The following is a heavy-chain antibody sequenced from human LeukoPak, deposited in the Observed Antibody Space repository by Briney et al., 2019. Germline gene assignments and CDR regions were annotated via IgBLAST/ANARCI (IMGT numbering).Heavy chain of an antibody. J-gene: IGHJ4*02. Sequence: PGGSLRLSCAASGFTFSNYAMSWVRQAPGRGLEWVSAISGSSGLTYYADSVKGRFTISRDDSKNTLFLQTNSLRAEDTAVYYCARRGESASYGDYRFDYWGQGTLVTVSS. CDR3: ARRGESASYGDYRFDY. CDR1: GFTFSNYA. CDR2: ISGSSGLT. D-gene: IGHD4-17*01. V-gene: IGHV3-23*01.